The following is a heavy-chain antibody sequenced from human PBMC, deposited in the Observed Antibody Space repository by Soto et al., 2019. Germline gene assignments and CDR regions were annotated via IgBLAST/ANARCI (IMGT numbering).Heavy chain of an antibody. CDR1: GFSLSTSGEG. Sequence: SGPTPVNPTQTLTLTCTFSGFSLSTSGEGVGWIRQPPGKALEWLALIFWDDDKRYNSSLRSRLTITKATSKNQVVLTLTNMDPVDTATYYCAHRRDATVRVPAAISAWFDPWGQGTQVTVSS. CDR3: AHRRDATVRVPAAISAWFDP. D-gene: IGHD2-2*01. J-gene: IGHJ5*02. CDR2: IFWDDDK. V-gene: IGHV2-5*02.